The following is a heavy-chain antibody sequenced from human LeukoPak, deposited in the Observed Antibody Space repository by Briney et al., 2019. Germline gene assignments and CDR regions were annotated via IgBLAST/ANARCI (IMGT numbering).Heavy chain of an antibody. D-gene: IGHD3-16*01. CDR3: ANMETYYDYVWGRTDAFDI. V-gene: IGHV3-30*18. J-gene: IGHJ3*02. CDR1: GFTFSSYG. Sequence: PGGSLRLPCAASGFTFSSYGMHWVRQAPGKGLEWVAVISYDGSNKYYADSVKGRFTISKDNSKNTLYLQMNSLRAEDTAVYYCANMETYYDYVWGRTDAFDIWGQGTMVTVSS. CDR2: ISYDGSNK.